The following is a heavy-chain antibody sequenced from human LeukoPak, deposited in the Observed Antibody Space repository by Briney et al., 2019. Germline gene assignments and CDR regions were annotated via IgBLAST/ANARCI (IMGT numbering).Heavy chain of an antibody. CDR2: ISGSGDNT. J-gene: IGHJ4*02. D-gene: IGHD6-19*01. CDR1: GFSFSSYA. Sequence: QPGGSLRLSCAASGFSFSSYAISWVRQAPGEGLEWVSSISGSGDNTYYSESVKGRFTISRDNSKNTLFLQMNSLRAEDTAVFYCAKRSGYTTGWFFDLWGQGTLVTVSS. CDR3: AKRSGYTTGWFFDL. V-gene: IGHV3-23*01.